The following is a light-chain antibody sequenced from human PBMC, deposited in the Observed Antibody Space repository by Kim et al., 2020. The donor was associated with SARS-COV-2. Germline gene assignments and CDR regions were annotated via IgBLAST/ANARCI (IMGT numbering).Light chain of an antibody. CDR2: QDS. J-gene: IGLJ2*01. CDR3: QAWDSSTAV. CDR1: KLGDKY. Sequence: PQEQTASMTYSGDKLGDKYACWYQQKPGQSPVLVIYQDSKRTSGIPERFSGSNSGNTATLTISGTQAMDEADYYCQAWDSSTAVFGGGTQLTVL. V-gene: IGLV3-1*01.